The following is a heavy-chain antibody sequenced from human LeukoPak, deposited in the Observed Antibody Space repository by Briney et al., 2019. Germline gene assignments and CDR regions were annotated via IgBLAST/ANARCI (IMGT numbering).Heavy chain of an antibody. CDR3: AKDSGYDFFVDYFHY. V-gene: IGHV3-23*01. CDR1: GFTFSGYA. J-gene: IGHJ4*02. D-gene: IGHD5-12*01. Sequence: PGGSLRLSCAASGFTFSGYAMSWVRQAPGKGLEWVSTFSGGGDHTYYADSVKGRFTISRDKSKNTLHLQMNSLRVEDTAVYYCAKDSGYDFFVDYFHYWGQGTLVTVSS. CDR2: FSGGGDHT.